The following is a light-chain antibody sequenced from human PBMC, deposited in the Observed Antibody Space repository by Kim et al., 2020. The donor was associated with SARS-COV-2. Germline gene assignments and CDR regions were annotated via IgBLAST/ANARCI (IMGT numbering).Light chain of an antibody. Sequence: VAPGKTARITCGGNNIGSKSVHWYQQKPDQAPVLVIYYDSDRPSGIPERFSGSNSGNTATLTISRVEAGDEADYYCQVWDSSSDVVFGGGTQLTVL. CDR2: YDS. CDR1: NIGSKS. J-gene: IGLJ2*01. V-gene: IGLV3-21*04. CDR3: QVWDSSSDVV.